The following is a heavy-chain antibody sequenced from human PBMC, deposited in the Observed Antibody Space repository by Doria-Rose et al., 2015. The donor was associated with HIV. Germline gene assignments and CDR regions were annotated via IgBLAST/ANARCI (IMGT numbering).Heavy chain of an antibody. CDR2: ISGDGSTQ. Sequence: QVQLVQSGGGVVQPGRSLRLSCAASGFAFGHYGIFWVRQAPGKGLEGVTVISGDGSTQWYADSVQGRFTTSRDSSKNTVYLQMDSLGPEDTAVYYCVKDGDSGGRSYYFDFWGQGTLVTVSS. CDR3: VKDGDSGGRSYYFDF. J-gene: IGHJ4*02. D-gene: IGHD2-15*01. CDR1: GFAFGHYG. V-gene: IGHV3-30*18.